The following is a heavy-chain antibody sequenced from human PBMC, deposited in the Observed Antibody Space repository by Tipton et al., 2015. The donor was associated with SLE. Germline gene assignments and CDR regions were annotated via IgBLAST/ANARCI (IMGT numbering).Heavy chain of an antibody. CDR3: AKDLVGAKGY. J-gene: IGHJ4*02. CDR2: ISYDGSNK. D-gene: IGHD1-26*01. Sequence: RSLRLSCAASGFTFSSYAMHWVRQAPGKGLGWVAVISYDGSNKYYADSVKGRFTISRDNSKNTLYLQMNSLRAEDTAVYYCAKDLVGAKGYWGQGTLVTVSS. V-gene: IGHV3-30*04. CDR1: GFTFSSYA.